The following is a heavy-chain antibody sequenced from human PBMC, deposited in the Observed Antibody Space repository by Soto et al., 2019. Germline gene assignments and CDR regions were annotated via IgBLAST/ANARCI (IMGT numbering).Heavy chain of an antibody. CDR1: GYSFTSYW. CDR2: IDPSDSYT. V-gene: IGHV5-10-1*01. D-gene: IGHD1-1*01. CDR3: ARPQVGGATDLDY. J-gene: IGHJ4*02. Sequence: PGASLKISCKGSGYSFTSYWISWVRQMPGKGPGWMGRIDPSDSYTNYSPSFQGHVTISADKSISTAYLQWSSLKASDTAMYYCARPQVGGATDLDYWGQGTLVTVSS.